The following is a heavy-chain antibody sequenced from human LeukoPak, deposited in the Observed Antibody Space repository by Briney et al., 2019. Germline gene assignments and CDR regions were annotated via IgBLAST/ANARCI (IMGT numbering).Heavy chain of an antibody. V-gene: IGHV1-18*01. Sequence: ASVKVSCKASGYTFTSYGISWVRQAPGQGLEWMGWISAYNGNTNYAQKLQGRVTMTTDASTSTAYMELRSLRSDDTAVYYCARLVPVVTAIGYYGMDVWGQGTTVTVSS. D-gene: IGHD2-21*02. CDR1: GYTFTSYG. CDR2: ISAYNGNT. CDR3: ARLVPVVTAIGYYGMDV. J-gene: IGHJ6*02.